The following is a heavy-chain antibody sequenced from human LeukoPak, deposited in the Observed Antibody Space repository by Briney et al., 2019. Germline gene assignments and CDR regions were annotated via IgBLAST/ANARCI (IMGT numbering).Heavy chain of an antibody. V-gene: IGHV3-7*01. CDR3: AKGGDSSGYFDY. CDR1: GFTFSSYA. Sequence: PSGGSLRLSCAASGFTFSSYAMHWVRQAPGKGLEWVANIKQDGSEKYYVDSVKGRFTISRDNAKNSLYPQMNSLRAEDTAVYYCAKGGDSSGYFDYWGQGTLVTVSS. CDR2: IKQDGSEK. J-gene: IGHJ4*02. D-gene: IGHD3-22*01.